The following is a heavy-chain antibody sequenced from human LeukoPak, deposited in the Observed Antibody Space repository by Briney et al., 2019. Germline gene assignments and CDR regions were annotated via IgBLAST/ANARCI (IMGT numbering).Heavy chain of an antibody. CDR2: INVGNGNT. Sequence: ASVKVSCKASGYTFTSYAMHWVRQAPGQRLEWMGWINVGNGNTKYSQKFQGRVTITRDTSASTAYMELSSLRSEDTAVYYCARGEYSYGFYYFDYWGQGTLVTVSS. V-gene: IGHV1-3*01. CDR3: ARGEYSYGFYYFDY. CDR1: GYTFTSYA. J-gene: IGHJ4*02. D-gene: IGHD5-18*01.